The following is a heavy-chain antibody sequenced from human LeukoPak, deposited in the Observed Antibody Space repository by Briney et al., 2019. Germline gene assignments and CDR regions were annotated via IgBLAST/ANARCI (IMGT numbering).Heavy chain of an antibody. D-gene: IGHD3-10*01. CDR2: ISSSSSYT. J-gene: IGHJ4*02. CDR3: ARARYYGSGSYLDY. CDR1: GLKFNGYD. V-gene: IGHV3-11*06. Sequence: GGSLRISCGACGLKFNGYDMSWIRQAKKKGLEWVSYISSSSSYTNYADSVKGRFTISRNNAKKSLYLQMNSLRAEDTAVYYCARARYYGSGSYLDYWGQGTLVTVSS.